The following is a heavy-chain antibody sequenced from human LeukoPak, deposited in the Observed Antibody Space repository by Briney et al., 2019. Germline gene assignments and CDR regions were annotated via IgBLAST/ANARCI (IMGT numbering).Heavy chain of an antibody. D-gene: IGHD6-6*01. CDR1: GFTFSSYG. CDR3: AKDSEDSH. Sequence: GRSLRLSCAASGFTFSSYGMPWVRQAPGKGLEWVAVISYDGSNKYYADSVKGRFTISRDNSKNTLYLQMNSLRAEDTAVYYCAKDSEDSHWGQGTLVTVSS. V-gene: IGHV3-30*18. J-gene: IGHJ4*02. CDR2: ISYDGSNK.